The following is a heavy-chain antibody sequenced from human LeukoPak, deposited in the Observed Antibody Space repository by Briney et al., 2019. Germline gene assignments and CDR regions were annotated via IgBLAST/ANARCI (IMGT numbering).Heavy chain of an antibody. V-gene: IGHV3-30*18. Sequence: GGSLRLSCAASGFTFSSYGMHWVRQAPGKGLEWVAVISYDGSNKYYADSVKGRFTISRDNSKNTLYLQMNSLRAEDTAVYYCAKDWSQLDYRGQGTLVTVSS. CDR1: GFTFSSYG. D-gene: IGHD5-18*01. CDR2: ISYDGSNK. CDR3: AKDWSQLDY. J-gene: IGHJ4*02.